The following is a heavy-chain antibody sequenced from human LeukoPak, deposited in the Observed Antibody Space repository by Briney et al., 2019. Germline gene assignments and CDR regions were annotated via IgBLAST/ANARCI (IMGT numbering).Heavy chain of an antibody. CDR2: IYYSGTT. CDR3: ARRSTVAWAFDI. J-gene: IGHJ3*02. CDR1: GGSITSSSYY. V-gene: IGHV4-39*01. Sequence: SQTLSLTCTVSGGSITSSSYYWGWIRQPPGKALEGIGSIYYSGTTYYNPSLKSRLTISVDTSKNQVSLNLRYVTAADTAVYYCARRSTVAWAFDIWGQGTMVTVSS. D-gene: IGHD4-23*01.